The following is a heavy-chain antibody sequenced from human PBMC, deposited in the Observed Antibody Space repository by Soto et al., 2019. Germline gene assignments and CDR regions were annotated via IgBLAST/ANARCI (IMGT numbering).Heavy chain of an antibody. CDR2: ITTYNGNT. CDR1: GYIFTSYG. CDR3: ARERASPGYCSGGSCYYFGLDV. D-gene: IGHD2-15*01. V-gene: IGHV1-18*01. J-gene: IGHJ6*02. Sequence: QLMQSGAEVKKPGASVKVSCKASGYIFTSYGISWVRQAPGQGLEWMGWITTYNGNTNYAQSLQGRVAMTTDTPTSTADMEMRSLRSGDTAVYYCARERASPGYCSGGSCYYFGLDVWGQGTTVTVSS.